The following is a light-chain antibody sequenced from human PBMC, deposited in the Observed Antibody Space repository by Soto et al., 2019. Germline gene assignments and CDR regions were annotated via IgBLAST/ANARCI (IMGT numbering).Light chain of an antibody. V-gene: IGLV2-23*01. CDR3: CSYAGDSALI. Sequence: QSVLTQPASVSGSPGQSITISCTGSRSDVGSYNFVSWYQLLPGKAPRLLIFEADKRPSGVSSRFSGSKSGYKASLTISGLQAEDEADDLCCSYAGDSALIFGGGTKLTVL. CDR2: EAD. J-gene: IGLJ2*01. CDR1: RSDVGSYNF.